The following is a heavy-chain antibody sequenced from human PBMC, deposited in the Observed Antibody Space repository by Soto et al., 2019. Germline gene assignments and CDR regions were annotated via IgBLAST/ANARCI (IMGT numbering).Heavy chain of an antibody. Sequence: GASVKVSCKASGYTFTSYGISWARQAPGQGLEWMGWISAYNGNTNYAQKLQGRVTMTTDTSTSTAYIELRSLRSDDTAVYYCAREEAYDYVWGSYRPTSPLGYWGQGTLVTVS. CDR1: GYTFTSYG. CDR2: ISAYNGNT. CDR3: AREEAYDYVWGSYRPTSPLGY. V-gene: IGHV1-18*01. J-gene: IGHJ4*02. D-gene: IGHD3-16*02.